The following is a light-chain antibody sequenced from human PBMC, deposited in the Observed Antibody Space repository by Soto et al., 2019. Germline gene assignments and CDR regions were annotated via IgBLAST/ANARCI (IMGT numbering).Light chain of an antibody. Sequence: IVLSQSPATLSLSTGERATLSCRASQSVSSSYLAWYQQKPGQAPRLLIYGASNRATGIPDRFSGSGSGTDFTLTISRLEPEDFAVYYCQQYGSSGTFGQGTKV. CDR3: QQYGSSGT. V-gene: IGKV3-20*01. CDR2: GAS. J-gene: IGKJ1*01. CDR1: QSVSSSY.